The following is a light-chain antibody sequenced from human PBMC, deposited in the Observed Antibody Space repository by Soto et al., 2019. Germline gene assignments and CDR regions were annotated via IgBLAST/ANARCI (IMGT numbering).Light chain of an antibody. V-gene: IGLV2-23*01. Sequence: QSALTQPASVSGSPGQSITISCTGTSSDVGSYNLVSWYQQHPGKAPKLMIYGGSKRPSGVSNRFSGSKSGNTASLTISGLQAEDEADYYCCSYAGSSTGHVVFGGGTQLTVL. J-gene: IGLJ2*01. CDR3: CSYAGSSTGHVV. CDR1: SSDVGSYNL. CDR2: GGS.